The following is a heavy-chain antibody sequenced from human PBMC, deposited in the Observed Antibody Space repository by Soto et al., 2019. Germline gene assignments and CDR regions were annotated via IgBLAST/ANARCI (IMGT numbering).Heavy chain of an antibody. D-gene: IGHD2-15*01. CDR3: AKVVVGAPRHPDFDS. CDR2: VYDSGTT. Sequence: PGETLSLTCTVYGGYINNGDYFWGWIRQRPGKGLEGIGSVYDSGTTNYNPSLKSRVTISVDTSKNQFSLNLRSVTAADTAVYYCAKVVVGAPRHPDFDSWGQGTLVTVSS. V-gene: IGHV4-39*01. CDR1: GGYINNGDYF. J-gene: IGHJ4*02.